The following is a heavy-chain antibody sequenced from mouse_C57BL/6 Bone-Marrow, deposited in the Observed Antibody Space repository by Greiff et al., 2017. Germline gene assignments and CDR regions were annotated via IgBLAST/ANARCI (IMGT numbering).Heavy chain of an antibody. CDR3: TRPDYCSTMDY. V-gene: IGHV1-50*01. D-gene: IGHD1-1*01. CDR2: IDPSDSYT. CDR1: GYTFTSYW. Sequence: QVQLQQPGAELVKPGASVKLSCKASGYTFTSYWMQWVKQRPGQGLEWSGEIDPSDSYTNYNQKFKGKATLTVDTSSSTAYIQLSSLTSGDSAVYYCTRPDYCSTMDYWGQGTSVTVSS. J-gene: IGHJ4*01.